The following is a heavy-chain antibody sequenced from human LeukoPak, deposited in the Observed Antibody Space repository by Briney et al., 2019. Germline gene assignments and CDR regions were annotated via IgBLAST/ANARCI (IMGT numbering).Heavy chain of an antibody. D-gene: IGHD2/OR15-2a*01. CDR1: GFDFSGYS. V-gene: IGHV3-21*01. Sequence: GGSLRLSCAASGFDFSGYSMTWVRQAPGKGLEWVASMTSSSSYIDYADSVKGRFTLSRDNAENSLYLQMHSLRVDDMAVYYCARVSVGQGGDHILFYMDVWGKGTTVTVSS. J-gene: IGHJ6*03. CDR2: MTSSSSYI. CDR3: ARVSVGQGGDHILFYMDV.